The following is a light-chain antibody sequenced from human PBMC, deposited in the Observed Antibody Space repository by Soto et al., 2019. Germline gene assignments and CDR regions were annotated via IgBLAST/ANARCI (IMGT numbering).Light chain of an antibody. J-gene: IGLJ1*01. V-gene: IGLV2-23*02. Sequence: QSALTQPASVSGSPGQSITISCTGTSSDVGSYNLVSWYQQHPGKAPKLMIYEVNKRPSGVSNRFSGSKSGNTASLTISGLQGEDEADDYCCSYAGDSMFYVFGTGTNVTVL. CDR3: CSYAGDSMFYV. CDR1: SSDVGSYNL. CDR2: EVN.